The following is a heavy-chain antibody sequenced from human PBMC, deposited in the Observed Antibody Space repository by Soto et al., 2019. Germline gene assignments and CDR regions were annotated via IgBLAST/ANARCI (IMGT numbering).Heavy chain of an antibody. CDR3: AISGYSSGDDFDI. CDR2: IIPILGIA. J-gene: IGHJ3*02. CDR1: GGTFSSYT. V-gene: IGHV1-69*02. Sequence: SVKVSCKASGGTFSSYTISWVRQAPGQGLEWMGRIIPILGIANYAQKFQGRVTITADKSTSTAYMELSSLRSEDTAVYYCAISGYSSGDDFDIWGQGTMVTVS. D-gene: IGHD3-22*01.